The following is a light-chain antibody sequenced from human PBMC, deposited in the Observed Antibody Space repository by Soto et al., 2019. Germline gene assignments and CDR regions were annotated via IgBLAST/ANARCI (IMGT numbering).Light chain of an antibody. Sequence: QSVLTQPPSVSGAPGQRVTISCTASSSNIGAGYDVHWYQQLPGTAPKLLVYGNNNRPSGVPDRFSGSKSGTSAPLAITGLQAEDEADYYCQSYDSSLSGRVFGTGTKLTVL. CDR3: QSYDSSLSGRV. CDR1: SSNIGAGYD. V-gene: IGLV1-40*01. J-gene: IGLJ1*01. CDR2: GNN.